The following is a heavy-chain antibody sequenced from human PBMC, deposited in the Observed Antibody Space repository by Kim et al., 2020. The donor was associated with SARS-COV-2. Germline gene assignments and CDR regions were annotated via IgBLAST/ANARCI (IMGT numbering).Heavy chain of an antibody. J-gene: IGHJ6*02. Sequence: GGSLRLSCTASGFTFGDYAMSWFRQAPGKGLEWVGFIRSKAYGGTTEYAASVKGRFTISRDDSKSIAYLQMNSLKTEDTAVYYCTSVGVDYSNPKGPHYYYYYGMDVWGQGTTVTVSS. V-gene: IGHV3-49*03. CDR1: GFTFGDYA. CDR2: IRSKAYGGTT. CDR3: TSVGVDYSNPKGPHYYYYYGMDV. D-gene: IGHD4-4*01.